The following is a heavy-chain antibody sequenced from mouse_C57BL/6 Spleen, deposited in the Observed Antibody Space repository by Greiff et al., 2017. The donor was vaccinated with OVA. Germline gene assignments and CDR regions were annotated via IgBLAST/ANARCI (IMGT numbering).Heavy chain of an antibody. D-gene: IGHD2-3*01. J-gene: IGHJ4*01. CDR3: ASSIYACYYDYAMDY. CDR1: GYTFTGYW. V-gene: IGHV1-9*01. CDR2: ILPGSGST. Sequence: QVQLQQSGAELMKPGASVKLSCKATGYTFTGYWIEWVKQRPGHGLEWIGEILPGSGSTNYNEKFKGKATFTADTSSNTAYLQLSSLTTEDSAIYYCASSIYACYYDYAMDYWGQGTSVTVSS.